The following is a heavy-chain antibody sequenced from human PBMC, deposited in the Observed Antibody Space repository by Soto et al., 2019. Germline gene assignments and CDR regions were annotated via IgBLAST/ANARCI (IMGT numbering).Heavy chain of an antibody. CDR3: AKGIASKTRPLGKYFDL. V-gene: IGHV3-23*01. CDR1: GFTFSSYA. Sequence: GGSLRLSCAASGFTFSSYAMSWVRQSPGKGLEWVSAISGSGGSTYYADSVKGRFTISRDNSKNTLYVQMDSLRAEDTAVYYCAKGIASKTRPLGKYFDLWGRGTLVTVSS. CDR2: ISGSGGST. J-gene: IGHJ2*01. D-gene: IGHD6-13*01.